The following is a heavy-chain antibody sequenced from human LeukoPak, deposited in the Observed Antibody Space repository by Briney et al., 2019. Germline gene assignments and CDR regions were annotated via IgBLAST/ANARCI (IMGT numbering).Heavy chain of an antibody. CDR2: IYTSGST. J-gene: IGHJ4*02. CDR3: ARDVAVAGTTNFDY. V-gene: IGHV4-4*07. D-gene: IGHD6-19*01. Sequence: PSETLSLTCTVSGGSISSYYWSWIRQPAGKGLEWIGRIYTSGSTNYNPSLKSRVTISVDKSKNQFPLKLSSVTAADTAVYYCARDVAVAGTTNFDYWGQGTLVTVSS. CDR1: GGSISSYY.